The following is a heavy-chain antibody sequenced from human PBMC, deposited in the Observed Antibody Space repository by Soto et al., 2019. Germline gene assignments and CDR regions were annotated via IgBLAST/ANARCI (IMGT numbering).Heavy chain of an antibody. CDR1: GFTFDDYA. D-gene: IGHD4-17*01. Sequence: GGSLRLSCAASGFTFDDYAMHWVRQAPGKGLEWVSGISWNSGSIGYADSVKGRFTISRDNAKNSLYLQMNSLRAEDTALYYYAKDRTTRYYYYYMDVWGKGTTVTVSS. CDR2: ISWNSGSI. V-gene: IGHV3-9*01. CDR3: AKDRTTRYYYYYMDV. J-gene: IGHJ6*03.